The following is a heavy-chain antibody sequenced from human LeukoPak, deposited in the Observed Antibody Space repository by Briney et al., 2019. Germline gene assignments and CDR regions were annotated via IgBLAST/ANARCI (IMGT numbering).Heavy chain of an antibody. Sequence: GGSLRLSCAASGFTFTNYAMGWVRQAPGKGLEWVSGLSGSGDSTYYADSVKGRFTISRDNSKNTLYLQMNILRAEDTALYYCAKVASGSWPTCFDYWGQGTLVTVSS. V-gene: IGHV3-23*01. CDR2: LSGSGDST. CDR3: AKVASGSWPTCFDY. J-gene: IGHJ4*02. D-gene: IGHD2-15*01. CDR1: GFTFTNYA.